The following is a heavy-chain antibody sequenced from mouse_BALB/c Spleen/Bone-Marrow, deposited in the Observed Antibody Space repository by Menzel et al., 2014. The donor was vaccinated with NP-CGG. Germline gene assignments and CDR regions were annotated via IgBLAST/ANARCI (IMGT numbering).Heavy chain of an antibody. CDR2: INPCKGGT. CDR1: CYTLTSYY. D-gene: IGHD2-2*01. V-gene: IGHV1S81*02. Sequence: QLQPSWGGMVKPGASGKLFCKASCYTLTSYYMYLGKPKPGQSLEGVCEINPCKGGTNFNEKFKSKATLTVDKSSSTAYMQLSSLTSEDSAVYYCTRSGTSWLRRSWYFDVWGAGTTVTVSS. J-gene: IGHJ1*01. CDR3: TRSGTSWLRRSWYFDV.